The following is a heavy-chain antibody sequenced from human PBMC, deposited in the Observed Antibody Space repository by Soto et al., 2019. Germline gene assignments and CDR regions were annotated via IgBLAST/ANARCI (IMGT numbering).Heavy chain of an antibody. CDR3: ASPDFGDYWYFDL. D-gene: IGHD4-17*01. CDR2: IIPALGTA. CDR1: GGTFSSHT. Sequence: QDQLVQSGAEVKKPGSSVKVSCKASGGTFSSHTFSWVRQAPGQGLEWMGRIIPALGTATYAQKFQGRVTMTADESATTVYMELNSLTSEDTAVYYCASPDFGDYWYFDLWGRGTLVTVSS. V-gene: IGHV1-69*08. J-gene: IGHJ2*01.